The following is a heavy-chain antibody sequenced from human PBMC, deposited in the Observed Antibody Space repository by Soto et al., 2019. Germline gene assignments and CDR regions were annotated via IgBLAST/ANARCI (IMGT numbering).Heavy chain of an antibody. D-gene: IGHD6-13*01. V-gene: IGHV1-18*01. CDR1: GYTFTSYG. CDR3: ARDQEAADRKIYYYGMDV. Sequence: ASVKVSCKASGYTFTSYGISWVRQAPGQGLEWMGWISAYNGNTNYAQKLQGRVTMTTDTSTSTAYMELRSLRSDDTAVYYCARDQEAADRKIYYYGMDVWGQGTTVTAP. CDR2: ISAYNGNT. J-gene: IGHJ6*02.